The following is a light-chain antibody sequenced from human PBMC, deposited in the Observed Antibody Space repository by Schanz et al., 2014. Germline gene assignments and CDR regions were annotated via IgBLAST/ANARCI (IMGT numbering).Light chain of an antibody. CDR1: SSNIGAGYD. J-gene: IGLJ2*01. Sequence: QSVLTQPPSVSGAPGQRVTISCTGSSSNIGAGYDVHWYQQLPGTAPKLLIYGNSNRPSGVPNRFSGSKSGTSASLAITGLQAEDEADYYCSSYTVTSTLVFGGGTKLTVL. V-gene: IGLV1-40*01. CDR2: GNS. CDR3: SSYTVTSTLV.